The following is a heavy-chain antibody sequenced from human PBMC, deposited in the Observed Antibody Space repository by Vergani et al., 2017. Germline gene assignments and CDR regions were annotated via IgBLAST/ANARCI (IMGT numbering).Heavy chain of an antibody. CDR2: ISSSSSYI. CDR3: ARDTAGGMDV. CDR1: GFTFSSYS. Sequence: EVQLVESGGGLVKPGGSLRLSCAASGFTFSSYSMNWVRQAPGKGLEWVSYISSSSSYIYYADSVKGRFTISRDNAKNSLYLQMNSLRAEDTAVYYCARDTAGGMDVWGQGTTVTVSS. D-gene: IGHD5-18*01. V-gene: IGHV3-21*01. J-gene: IGHJ6*02.